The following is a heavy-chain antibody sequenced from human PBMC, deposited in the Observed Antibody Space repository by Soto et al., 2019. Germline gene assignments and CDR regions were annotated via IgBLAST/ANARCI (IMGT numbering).Heavy chain of an antibody. D-gene: IGHD5-18*01. CDR1: GGTFSSYA. CDR3: AREGLDAGTQLWFYY. J-gene: IGHJ4*02. CDR2: IIPIFGTA. Sequence: QVQLVQSGAEVKQPGSSVKVSCKASGGTFSSYAISWVRQAPGQGLEWMGGIIPIFGTANYAQKFQGRVTITADESTSTAYMELSSLRSEDTAVYYCAREGLDAGTQLWFYYWGQGTLVTVSS. V-gene: IGHV1-69*12.